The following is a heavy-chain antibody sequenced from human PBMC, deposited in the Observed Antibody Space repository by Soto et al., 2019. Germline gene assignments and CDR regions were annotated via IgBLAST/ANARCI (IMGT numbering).Heavy chain of an antibody. CDR2: ISGSGGST. J-gene: IGHJ6*03. D-gene: IGHD3-3*01. V-gene: IGHV3-23*01. Sequence: PGGSLRLSCAASGFTFSSYAMSWVRQAPGKGLEWVSAISGSGGSTYYADSVKGRFTISRDNSKNTLYLQMNSLRAEDTAVYYCANGNVAAPYYDFWSGYLIDYYYYYMDVWGKGTTVTVSS. CDR1: GFTFSSYA. CDR3: ANGNVAAPYYDFWSGYLIDYYYYYMDV.